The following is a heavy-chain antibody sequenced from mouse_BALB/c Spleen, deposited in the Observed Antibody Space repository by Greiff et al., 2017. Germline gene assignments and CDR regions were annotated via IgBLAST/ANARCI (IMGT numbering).Heavy chain of an antibody. CDR2: IDPENGNT. J-gene: IGHJ4*01. CDR3: ASEWYGNYYAKDY. Sequence: VQLQQSGAELVRPGALVKLSCKASGFNFKDYYMHWVKQRPEQGLEWIGWIDPENGNTIYDPKFQGKASITADTSSNPTYLQLSSLTSEDTAVYYCASEWYGNYYAKDYWGQGTSVTVSS. V-gene: IGHV14-1*02. D-gene: IGHD2-10*02. CDR1: GFNFKDYY.